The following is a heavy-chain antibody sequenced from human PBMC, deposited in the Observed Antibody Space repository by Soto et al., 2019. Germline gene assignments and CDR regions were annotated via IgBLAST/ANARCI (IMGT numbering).Heavy chain of an antibody. Sequence: QVQLQESGPGLVKPSETLSLTCTVSGGSISSYYWSWIRQPPGMGLEWIGYIYYSGSTNYNPSLKSRVTISVDTSKNQFSLKLSSVTAADTAVYYCARQKRDQLLTSKAFDIWGQGTMVTVSS. V-gene: IGHV4-59*08. D-gene: IGHD2-2*01. J-gene: IGHJ3*02. CDR1: GGSISSYY. CDR3: ARQKRDQLLTSKAFDI. CDR2: IYYSGST.